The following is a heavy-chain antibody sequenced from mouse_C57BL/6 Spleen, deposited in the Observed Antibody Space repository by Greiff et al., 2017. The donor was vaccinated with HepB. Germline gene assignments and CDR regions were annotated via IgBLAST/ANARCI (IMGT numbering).Heavy chain of an antibody. CDR3: ARGGYDSSYGWFAY. J-gene: IGHJ3*01. CDR1: GYAFTNYL. V-gene: IGHV1-54*01. Sequence: VQLQQSGAELVRPGTSVKVSCKASGYAFTNYLIEWVKQRPGQGLEWIGVINPGSGGTNYNEKFKGKATLTADKSSSTAYMQLSSLTSEDSAVYFCARGGYDSSYGWFAYWGQGTLVTVSA. D-gene: IGHD1-1*01. CDR2: INPGSGGT.